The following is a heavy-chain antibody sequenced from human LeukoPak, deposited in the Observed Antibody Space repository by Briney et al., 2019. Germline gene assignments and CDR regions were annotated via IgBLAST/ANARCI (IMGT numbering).Heavy chain of an antibody. J-gene: IGHJ4*02. D-gene: IGHD3-10*01. CDR2: INRGGDT. Sequence: SETLSLTCAVYGGSFSGYYWGWIRQPPGKGLEWIGEINRGGDTNCSPSLKSRASISLDTSKTQFSLKLNTVTAADTAVYYCARGYGSGSYYTYWGQGTLVTVSS. V-gene: IGHV4-34*01. CDR1: GGSFSGYY. CDR3: ARGYGSGSYYTY.